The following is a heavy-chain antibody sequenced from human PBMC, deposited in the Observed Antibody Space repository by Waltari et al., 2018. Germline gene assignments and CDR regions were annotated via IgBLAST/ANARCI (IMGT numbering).Heavy chain of an antibody. CDR1: GFTFSSYS. CDR3: ARNLAAGIYYFDY. V-gene: IGHV3-21*01. CDR2: ISSSSSYI. J-gene: IGHJ4*02. Sequence: EVQQVESGGGLVKPGGSLRLSCAASGFTFSSYSMNWVRQAPGKGLEWVSSISSSSSYIYYADSVKGRFTISRDNAKTSLYLQMNSLRAEDTAVYYCARNLAAGIYYFDYWGQGTLVTVSS. D-gene: IGHD6-13*01.